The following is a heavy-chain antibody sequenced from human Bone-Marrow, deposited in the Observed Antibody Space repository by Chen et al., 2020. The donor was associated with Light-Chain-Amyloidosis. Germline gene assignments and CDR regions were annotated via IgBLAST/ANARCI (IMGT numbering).Heavy chain of an antibody. J-gene: IGHJ5*02. CDR3: SIRIAVPGANEET. D-gene: IGHD6-19*01. CDR2: IYYSGAA. CDR1: DGCINSGDYY. V-gene: IGHV4-39*02. Sequence: QLQLQESGPGLVKPSETLSPTCTVSDGCINSGDYYWGWLRQSPGKGLEWIGSIYYSGAAFYNPSLRSRGTISLDTSKNLLSLRLTSVTAADTAVYYCSIRIAVPGANEETWGQGTLVTVSS.